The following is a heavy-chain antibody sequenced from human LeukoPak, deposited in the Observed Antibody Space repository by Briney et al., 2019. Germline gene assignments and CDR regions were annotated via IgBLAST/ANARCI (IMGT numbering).Heavy chain of an antibody. CDR3: AKGPYDFWSGHGAFDI. J-gene: IGHJ3*02. CDR1: GFTFSSYA. V-gene: IGHV3-23*01. Sequence: GGSLRLSCAASGFTFSSYAMSWVRQAPGKGLEWVSAISGSGGSTYYADSVKGRFTISRDNSKNTLYLQMNSLRAEDTAVYYCAKGPYDFWSGHGAFDIWGQGTMVTVSS. CDR2: ISGSGGST. D-gene: IGHD3-3*01.